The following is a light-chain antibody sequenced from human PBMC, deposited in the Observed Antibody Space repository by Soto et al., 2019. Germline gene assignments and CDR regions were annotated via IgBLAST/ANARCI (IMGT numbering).Light chain of an antibody. V-gene: IGKV3-11*01. J-gene: IGKJ4*01. CDR2: GAS. Sequence: IFLIQSPATLSFSRWGRATLFCRASQSVSSYLAWYQQKPGQAPRLLIYGASSRATGTPDRFSGSGSGTDFTLTINRLEPEDFAVYYCQQRSNWPLTFGGGTKVDIK. CDR1: QSVSSY. CDR3: QQRSNWPLT.